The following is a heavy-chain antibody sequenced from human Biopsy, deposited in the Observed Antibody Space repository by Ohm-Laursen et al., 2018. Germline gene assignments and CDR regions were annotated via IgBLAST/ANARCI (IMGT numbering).Heavy chain of an antibody. V-gene: IGHV1-8*01. J-gene: IGHJ3*01. CDR2: MTPKSRNT. CDR3: VRETNGRLLGDVAEAFEV. Sequence: ASVKVSCKPSGYTFINYAINWVRQAPGQGLEWIGWMTPKSRNTGYAHKCQGRVTMPRDTAITTAYMELSSLRSDDTAVYFCVRETNGRLLGDVAEAFEVWGQGTGVTVSS. D-gene: IGHD1-26*01. CDR1: GYTFINYA.